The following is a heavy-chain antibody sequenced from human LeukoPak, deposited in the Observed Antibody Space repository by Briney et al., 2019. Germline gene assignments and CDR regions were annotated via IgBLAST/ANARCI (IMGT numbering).Heavy chain of an antibody. D-gene: IGHD6-19*01. CDR3: ARMYSSGWYLRPYYFDY. J-gene: IGHJ4*02. V-gene: IGHV3-23*01. CDR2: ISGSGGST. CDR1: GFTFSSYA. Sequence: GGSLRLSCAASGFTFSSYAMSWVRQAPGKGLEWVSAISGSGGSTYYADSVKGRFTIPRDNSKNTLYLQMNSLRAEDTAVYYCARMYSSGWYLRPYYFDYWGQGTLVTVSS.